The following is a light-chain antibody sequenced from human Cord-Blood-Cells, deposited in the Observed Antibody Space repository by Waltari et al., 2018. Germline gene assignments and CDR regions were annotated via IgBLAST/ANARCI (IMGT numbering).Light chain of an antibody. CDR2: EGS. V-gene: IGLV2-23*01. Sequence: QSALTQPASVSGSPGQSITISCTGPRRDVGGYNLVSWYPQPPGKAPKLMIYEGSKRPSGVSKRFSGSKSGNTASLTISGLQAEDEADYYCCSYAGSSTWVFGGGTKLTVL. J-gene: IGLJ3*02. CDR1: RRDVGGYNL. CDR3: CSYAGSSTWV.